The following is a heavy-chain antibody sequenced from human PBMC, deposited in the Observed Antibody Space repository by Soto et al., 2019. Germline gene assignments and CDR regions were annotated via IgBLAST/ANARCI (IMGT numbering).Heavy chain of an antibody. CDR2: INHSGST. CDR1: GGSFSGYY. V-gene: IGHV4-34*01. Sequence: SETLSLTCAVYGGSFSGYYWSWIRQPPGKGLEWIGEINHSGSTNYNPSLKSRVTISVDTSKNQFSLKLSSVTAADTAVYYCARAPFYGDFHFDYWGQGTLVTVSS. CDR3: ARAPFYGDFHFDY. J-gene: IGHJ4*02. D-gene: IGHD4-17*01.